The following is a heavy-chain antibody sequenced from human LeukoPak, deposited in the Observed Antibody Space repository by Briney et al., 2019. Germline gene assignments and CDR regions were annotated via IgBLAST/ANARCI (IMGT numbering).Heavy chain of an antibody. J-gene: IGHJ6*02. CDR3: ARGSRSRQWLVRRQYCYGMDV. CDR2: MNPNSGNT. D-gene: IGHD6-19*01. Sequence: ASVKVSCKASGYTFTSYDINWARQATGQGLEWMGWMNPNSGNTGYAQKFQGRVTMTRNTSISTAYMELSSLRSEDTAVYYCARGSRSRQWLVRRQYCYGMDVWGQGTTVTVSS. CDR1: GYTFTSYD. V-gene: IGHV1-8*01.